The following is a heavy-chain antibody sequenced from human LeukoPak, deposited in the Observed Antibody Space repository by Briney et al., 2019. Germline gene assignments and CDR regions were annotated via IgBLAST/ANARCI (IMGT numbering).Heavy chain of an antibody. Sequence: PSETLSLTCTVSGGSVSSYYCSWIRQPPGKGLGWIGYIYYSGSTNYNPSLKSRVTISVDTSKNQFSLKLSSVTAADTAVYYCARWAPSGGFDYWGQGTLVTVSS. J-gene: IGHJ4*02. CDR3: ARWAPSGGFDY. CDR2: IYYSGST. CDR1: GGSVSSYY. V-gene: IGHV4-59*02. D-gene: IGHD3-10*01.